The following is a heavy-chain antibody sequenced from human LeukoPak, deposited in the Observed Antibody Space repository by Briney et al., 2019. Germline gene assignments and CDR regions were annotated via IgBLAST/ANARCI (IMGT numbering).Heavy chain of an antibody. D-gene: IGHD1-14*01. CDR3: ATDVTGGAISF. Sequence: GSLRLSCAASGFTFSTYAMSWVRQAPGKGLVWVSIITSSGGSTNYADSVKGRFTISRDNSKNTLYLQMNSLKPDDTAVYYCATDVTGGAISFWGQGALVTVSS. CDR2: ITSSGGST. J-gene: IGHJ4*02. CDR1: GFTFSTYA. V-gene: IGHV3-23*01.